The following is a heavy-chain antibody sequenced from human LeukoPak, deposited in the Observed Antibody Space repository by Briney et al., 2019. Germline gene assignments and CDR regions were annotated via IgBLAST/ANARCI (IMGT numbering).Heavy chain of an antibody. CDR3: ASRRHDYDSIGLAWGY. Sequence: TGGSLRLSCAASGFTFSDFYMSWIRQAPGKGLEWVSYISSDGRTIYYADSVKGRFTISRDNAKNSLYLQMNSLRAEDTAVYYCASRRHDYDSIGLAWGYWGQGTLVTVSS. J-gene: IGHJ4*02. CDR2: ISSDGRTI. V-gene: IGHV3-11*01. CDR1: GFTFSDFY. D-gene: IGHD3-22*01.